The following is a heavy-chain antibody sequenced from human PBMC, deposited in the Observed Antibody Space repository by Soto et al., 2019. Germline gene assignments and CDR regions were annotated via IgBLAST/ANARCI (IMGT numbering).Heavy chain of an antibody. CDR3: ARLRIATNNYKWFDP. V-gene: IGHV4-31*03. CDR1: GAALNSGNHY. CDR2: IYVTGAV. Sequence: LSLTCSVSGAALNSGNHYWSWIRQVPGKGLEWIGHIYVTGAVDYNPSLRDRITISQDTSERHFSLNLRLVTAADTAVYYCARLRIATNNYKWFDPWGQGTLVTVSS. D-gene: IGHD2-21*01. J-gene: IGHJ5*02.